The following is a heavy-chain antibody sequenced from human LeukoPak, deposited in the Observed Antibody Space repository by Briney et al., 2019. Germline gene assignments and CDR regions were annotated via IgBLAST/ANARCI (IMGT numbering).Heavy chain of an antibody. Sequence: GGSLRLSCAASGFTFSSYAMHWVRQAPGKGLEWVAVISYDGSNKYYADSVKGRFTISRDISKNTLYLQMNSLRAEDTAVYYCAKGPKQLLVGSRGYYFDYWGQGTLVTVSS. J-gene: IGHJ4*02. D-gene: IGHD6-13*01. CDR1: GFTFSSYA. V-gene: IGHV3-30*04. CDR3: AKGPKQLLVGSRGYYFDY. CDR2: ISYDGSNK.